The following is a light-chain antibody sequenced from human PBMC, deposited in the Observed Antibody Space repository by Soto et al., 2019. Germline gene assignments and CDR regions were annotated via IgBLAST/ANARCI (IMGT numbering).Light chain of an antibody. CDR2: DDS. CDR3: QVWDSSSDHSYV. Sequence: VLTQPPSASVAPGQTARITCGGNNIGSKSVHWYQQKPGQAPMLVVYDDSDRPSGIPERFSGSNSGNTATLTISRVEAGDEADYYCQVWDSSSDHSYVFGTGTKLTVL. CDR1: NIGSKS. V-gene: IGLV3-21*02. J-gene: IGLJ1*01.